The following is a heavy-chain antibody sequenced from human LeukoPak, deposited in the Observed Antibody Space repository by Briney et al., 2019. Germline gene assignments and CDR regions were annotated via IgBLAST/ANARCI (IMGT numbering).Heavy chain of an antibody. D-gene: IGHD3-22*01. Sequence: PGGSLRLSCAASGFTFSSYEMNWVRQAPGKGLEWVSYISSSGSTIYYADSVKGRFTISRDNAKNSLYLQMNSLRAEDTAVYYYARDLVIVVVLYYYYYGMDVWGQGTTVTVSS. J-gene: IGHJ6*02. CDR1: GFTFSSYE. V-gene: IGHV3-48*03. CDR2: ISSSGSTI. CDR3: ARDLVIVVVLYYYYYGMDV.